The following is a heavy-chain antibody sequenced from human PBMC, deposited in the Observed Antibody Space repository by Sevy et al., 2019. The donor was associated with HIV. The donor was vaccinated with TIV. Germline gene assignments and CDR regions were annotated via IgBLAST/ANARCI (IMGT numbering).Heavy chain of an antibody. V-gene: IGHV1-18*01. CDR1: GFSYSSYG. Sequence: ASVKVSCKASGFSYSSYGFTWVRLAPRQGLEWIGWIGVYNGNSNSAQRLQGRVTLTTDTSTSTVYMELSGLKSDDTAVYYCARVPTYYYGSSTYFDYWGQGTPVTVSS. CDR2: IGVYNGNS. J-gene: IGHJ4*02. CDR3: ARVPTYYYGSSTYFDY. D-gene: IGHD3-10*01.